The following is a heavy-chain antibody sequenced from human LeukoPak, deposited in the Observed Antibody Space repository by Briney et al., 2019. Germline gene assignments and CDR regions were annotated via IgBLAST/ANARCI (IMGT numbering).Heavy chain of an antibody. Sequence: GESLKISCKGSGYSFTSYWISWVRQMPGKGLEWMGRIDPSDSYTNYSPSFQGHVTIPADKSISTAYLQWSSLKASDTAMYYCARQVVVVTARASNWFGPWGQGTLVTVSS. CDR3: ARQVVVVTARASNWFGP. D-gene: IGHD2-21*02. CDR1: GYSFTSYW. CDR2: IDPSDSYT. V-gene: IGHV5-10-1*01. J-gene: IGHJ5*02.